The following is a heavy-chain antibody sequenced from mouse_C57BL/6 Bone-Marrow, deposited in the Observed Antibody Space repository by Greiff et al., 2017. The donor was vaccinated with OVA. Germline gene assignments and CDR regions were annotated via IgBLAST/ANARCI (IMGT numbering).Heavy chain of an antibody. J-gene: IGHJ4*01. CDR1: GYTFTSYG. V-gene: IGHV1-81*01. Sequence: VQLVESGAELARPGASVKLSCKASGYTFTSYGISWVKQRTGQGLEWIGEIYPRSGNTYYNEKFKGKATLTADKSSSTAYMELRSLTSEDSAVYFCARSVLYAMDYWGQGTSVTVSS. D-gene: IGHD1-1*01. CDR3: ARSVLYAMDY. CDR2: IYPRSGNT.